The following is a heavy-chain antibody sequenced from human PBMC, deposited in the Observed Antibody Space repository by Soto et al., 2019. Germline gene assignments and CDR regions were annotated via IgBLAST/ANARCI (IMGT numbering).Heavy chain of an antibody. CDR2: IRFDGSNE. CDR1: GGIFHGYG. V-gene: IGHV3-33*01. D-gene: IGHD1-7*01. CDR3: ARDGIGGTVFRGYLDY. J-gene: IGHJ4*02. Sequence: EQLVESGGGVVQPGTSLRLSCAVPGGIFHGYGMHWVRQAPGKGLEWVAIIRFDGSNEEYADSVKGRFTISRDNSKNTLYLQMNTLGAEDTAVYYCARDGIGGTVFRGYLDYWGRGTVVTVSS.